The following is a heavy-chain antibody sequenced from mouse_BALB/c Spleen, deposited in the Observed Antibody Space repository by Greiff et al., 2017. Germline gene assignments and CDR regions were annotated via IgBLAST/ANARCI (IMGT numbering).Heavy chain of an antibody. CDR2: IYPGSGNT. CDR1: GYAFTNYW. Sequence: VQLVESGAELVRPGTSVKISCKASGYAFTNYWLGWVKQRPGHGLEWIGDIYPGSGNTYYNEKFKGKATLTADKSSSTAYMQLSSLTSEDSAVYFCARRGRAYAMDYWGQGTSVTVSS. D-gene: IGHD3-3*01. CDR3: ARRGRAYAMDY. J-gene: IGHJ4*01. V-gene: IGHV1-63*01.